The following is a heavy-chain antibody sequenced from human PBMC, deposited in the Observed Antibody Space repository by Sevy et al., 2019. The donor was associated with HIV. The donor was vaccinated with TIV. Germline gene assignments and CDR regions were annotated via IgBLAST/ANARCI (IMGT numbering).Heavy chain of an antibody. V-gene: IGHV4-39*01. Sequence: SETLSLTCTVSGGSISSSSYYWGWIRQPPGKGLEWIGSIYYSGSTYYNPSLKSRVTISVDTSKNQFSPKLSSVTAADTAVYYCARLTGEKYYYDSSGYPGAFDIWGQGTMVTVSS. CDR3: ARLTGEKYYYDSSGYPGAFDI. CDR2: IYYSGST. D-gene: IGHD3-22*01. CDR1: GGSISSSSYY. J-gene: IGHJ3*02.